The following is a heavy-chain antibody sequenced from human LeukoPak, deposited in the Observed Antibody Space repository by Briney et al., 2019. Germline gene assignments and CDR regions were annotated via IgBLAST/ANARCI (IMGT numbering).Heavy chain of an antibody. Sequence: SETLSLTCAVSGGSISSSNWWSWVRQPPGKGLEWIGEIYHSGSTNYNPSLKSRVTISVDKSKNQFSLKLSSVTAADTAVYYCARNLITMVRGSRGGYYGMDVWGQGTTVTVSS. J-gene: IGHJ6*02. CDR1: GGSISSSNW. CDR2: IYHSGST. D-gene: IGHD3-10*01. V-gene: IGHV4-4*02. CDR3: ARNLITMVRGSRGGYYGMDV.